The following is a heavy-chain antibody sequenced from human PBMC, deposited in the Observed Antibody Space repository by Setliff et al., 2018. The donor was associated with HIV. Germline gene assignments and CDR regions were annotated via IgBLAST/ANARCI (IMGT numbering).Heavy chain of an antibody. J-gene: IGHJ5*02. V-gene: IGHV4-61*10. Sequence: KPSETLSLTCAVSGGSITSGSHYWTWIRQPAGKGLEWLGYIYYGGSTNYNPSLRSRLTISVDTSKNQFSLKLSSMTAADTAVYYCARFRVERRLSNWFDPWGQGTLVTVSS. CDR1: GGSITSGSHY. CDR3: ARFRVERRLSNWFDP. D-gene: IGHD1-1*01. CDR2: IYYGGST.